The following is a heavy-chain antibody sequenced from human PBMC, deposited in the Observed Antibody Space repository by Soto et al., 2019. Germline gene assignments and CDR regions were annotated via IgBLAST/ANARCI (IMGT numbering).Heavy chain of an antibody. Sequence: SVKVSCKASGYTFTSYYMHWVRQAPGQGLEWMGIIIPIFGTANYAQKFQGRVTITADESTSTAYMELSSLRSEDTAVYYCANPAGNYYYYYGMDVWGQGTTVTVSS. CDR3: ANPAGNYYYYYGMDV. V-gene: IGHV1-69*13. CDR2: IIPIFGTA. J-gene: IGHJ6*02. CDR1: GYTFTSYY.